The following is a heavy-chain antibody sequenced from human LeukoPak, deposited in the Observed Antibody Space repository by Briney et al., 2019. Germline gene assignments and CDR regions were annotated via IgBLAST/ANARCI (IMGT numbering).Heavy chain of an antibody. CDR1: GFTFSSYS. D-gene: IGHD6-13*01. Sequence: GGSLRLSCAASGFTFSSYSMNWVRQAPGKGLEWVSSISSSSSYIYYADSAKGRFTISRDNAKNSLYLQMNSLRAEDTAVYYCARDSIAAAGTSDYWGQGTLVTVSS. CDR3: ARDSIAAAGTSDY. CDR2: ISSSSSYI. J-gene: IGHJ4*02. V-gene: IGHV3-21*01.